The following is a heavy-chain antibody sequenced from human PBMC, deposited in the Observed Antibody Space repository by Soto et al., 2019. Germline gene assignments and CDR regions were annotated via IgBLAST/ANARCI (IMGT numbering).Heavy chain of an antibody. D-gene: IGHD4-17*01. V-gene: IGHV4-39*02. J-gene: IGHJ4*02. CDR3: ARRTNYGDYSFDY. CDR2: VYYAGST. Sequence: SETLSLTCTVSGGTISTDSHYWGWIRQPPGKGLEWIGSVYYAGSTYKNPSLHSRVTISVDTSKNHFSLKLNSVTAADTAVYYCARRTNYGDYSFDYWGQGTLVTSPQ. CDR1: GGTISTDSHY.